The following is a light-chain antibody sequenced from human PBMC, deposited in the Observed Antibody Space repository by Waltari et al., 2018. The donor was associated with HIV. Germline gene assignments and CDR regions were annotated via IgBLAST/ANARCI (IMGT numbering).Light chain of an antibody. Sequence: QLVLTQSPSASASLGASVKLTCTLSSGHSYYAIAWHQQQPEKGPRYLMKVNSDGSHNKGDGVPDRFSSSSSGAERYLTISSLQSEDEADYYCQTWGTGIVVFGGGTKLTVL. J-gene: IGLJ2*01. CDR3: QTWGTGIVV. CDR1: SGHSYYA. V-gene: IGLV4-69*01. CDR2: VNSDGSH.